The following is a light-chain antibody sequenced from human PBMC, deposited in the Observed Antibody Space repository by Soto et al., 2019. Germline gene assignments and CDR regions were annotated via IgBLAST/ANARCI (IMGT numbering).Light chain of an antibody. CDR2: SAS. J-gene: IGKJ4*01. CDR3: QQRTNWPPT. CDR1: QSARDD. Sequence: EIVLTQSPATLSLSPGERATLSCRASQSARDDLVWYQQKPGQAPRVLIYSASNRATGFPARFSGSGSGTDSALTIGSLWPEDFAFYCCQQRTNWPPTFGGGTKVEMK. V-gene: IGKV3-11*01.